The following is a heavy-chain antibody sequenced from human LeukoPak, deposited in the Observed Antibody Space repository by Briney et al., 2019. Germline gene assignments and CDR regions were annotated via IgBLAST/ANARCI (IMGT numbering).Heavy chain of an antibody. CDR1: GYIFTSYG. V-gene: IGHV1-18*01. Sequence: ASVKVSCKASGYIFTSYGISWVRQAPGQGLEWMGWINTYNGDTNYIQKFQGRATVTTDTSTTTAYMELRSLRSDDTAVYYCARRGLDYWGQGTLVTVSS. CDR2: INTYNGDT. J-gene: IGHJ4*02. CDR3: ARRGLDY. D-gene: IGHD3-16*01.